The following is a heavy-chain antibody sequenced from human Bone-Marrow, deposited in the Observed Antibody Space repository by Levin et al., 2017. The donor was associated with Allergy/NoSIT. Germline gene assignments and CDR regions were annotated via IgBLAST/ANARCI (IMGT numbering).Heavy chain of an antibody. CDR1: GGSFSGYY. CDR2: INHSGST. CDR3: ARGTSWSNYYYYYMDV. Sequence: KSSETLSLTCAVYGGSFSGYYWSWIRQPPGKGLEWIGEINHSGSTNYNPSLKSRVTISVDTSKNQFSLKLSSVTAADTAVYYCARGTSWSNYYYYYMDVWGKGTTVTVSS. D-gene: IGHD2-2*01. V-gene: IGHV4-34*01. J-gene: IGHJ6*03.